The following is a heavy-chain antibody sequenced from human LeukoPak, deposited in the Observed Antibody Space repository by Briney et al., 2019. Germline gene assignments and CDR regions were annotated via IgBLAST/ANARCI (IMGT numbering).Heavy chain of an antibody. V-gene: IGHV3-49*04. CDR2: IRSKAYGGTT. CDR1: GFTFGDYA. D-gene: IGHD2-2*01. CDR3: TRTGGDIVVVPAAFYMDV. J-gene: IGHJ6*03. Sequence: GGSLRLSCTASGFTFGDYAMSWVRQAPEKGLEWVGFIRSKAYGGTTEYAASVKGRFTISRDDSKSIAYLQMNSLKTEDTAVYYCTRTGGDIVVVPAAFYMDVWGKGTTVTVSS.